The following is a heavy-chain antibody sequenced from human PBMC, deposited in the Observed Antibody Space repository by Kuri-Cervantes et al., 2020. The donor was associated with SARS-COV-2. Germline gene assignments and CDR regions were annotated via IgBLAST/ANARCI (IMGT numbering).Heavy chain of an antibody. CDR1: GFSFNDQY. CDR2: INGDSTVI. Sequence: GGSLRLSCAVSGFSFNDQYMSWIRQAPGKGLEWVSHINGDSTVIEYADSVKGRFIISRNNAKESLYLQMNSLRTEDTAVYYCANDPNRIHYWGQGALVTVSS. CDR3: ANDPNRIHY. J-gene: IGHJ4*02. V-gene: IGHV3-11*01. D-gene: IGHD2/OR15-2a*01.